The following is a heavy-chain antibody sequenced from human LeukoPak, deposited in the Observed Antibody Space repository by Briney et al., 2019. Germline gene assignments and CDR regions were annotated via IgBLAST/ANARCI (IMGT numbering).Heavy chain of an antibody. Sequence: GGSLRLSCAASGFTFSSYAMSWVRQAPGKGLEWVSAISGSGGSTYYADSVKGRFTISRDNSKNTLYLQMNSLRAEDTAVYYCAKDNLLTIAAAEYYFDYRGQGTLVTASS. J-gene: IGHJ4*02. CDR3: AKDNLLTIAAAEYYFDY. V-gene: IGHV3-23*01. CDR1: GFTFSSYA. D-gene: IGHD6-13*01. CDR2: ISGSGGST.